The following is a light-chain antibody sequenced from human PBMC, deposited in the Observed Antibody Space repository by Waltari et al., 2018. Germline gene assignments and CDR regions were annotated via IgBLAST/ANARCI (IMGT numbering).Light chain of an antibody. J-gene: IGKJ4*01. V-gene: IGKV1-39*01. CDR1: QTIATY. Sequence: DIQMTQSPSSLSASVGDRVTITCRASQTIATYLHWYQQKPGKAPNLLISGASDLQSGVPSRFSGGGSGTDFSLTISSLQPEDFATYYCQQSYDTVLTFGGGTRVEIK. CDR2: GAS. CDR3: QQSYDTVLT.